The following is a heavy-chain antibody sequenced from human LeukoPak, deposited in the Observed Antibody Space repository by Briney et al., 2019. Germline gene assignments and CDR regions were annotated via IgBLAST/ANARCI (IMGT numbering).Heavy chain of an antibody. J-gene: IGHJ4*02. V-gene: IGHV5-51*01. Sequence: GESLQISCKGSGYSFTSYWIGWVRQMPGKGLEWMGIIYPGDSDTRYSPSFQGQVTISADKSISTAYLQWSSLKASDTAMYYCARSINYVEMASYYFDYWGQGTLVTVSS. CDR1: GYSFTSYW. D-gene: IGHD5-24*01. CDR2: IYPGDSDT. CDR3: ARSINYVEMASYYFDY.